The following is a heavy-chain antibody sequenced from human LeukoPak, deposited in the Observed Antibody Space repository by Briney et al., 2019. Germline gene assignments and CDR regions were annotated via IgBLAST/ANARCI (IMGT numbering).Heavy chain of an antibody. CDR2: INHSGST. J-gene: IGHJ4*02. D-gene: IGHD3-10*01. CDR3: ARGRMGSGGFDY. CDR1: GGSFSGYY. Sequence: SETLSLTCAVYGGSFSGYYWSWIRQPPGKGLEWIGEINHSGSTNYNPSLKSRVTISVDTSKNQFSLKLSSVTPADTAVYYCARGRMGSGGFDYWGQGTLVTVSS. V-gene: IGHV4-34*01.